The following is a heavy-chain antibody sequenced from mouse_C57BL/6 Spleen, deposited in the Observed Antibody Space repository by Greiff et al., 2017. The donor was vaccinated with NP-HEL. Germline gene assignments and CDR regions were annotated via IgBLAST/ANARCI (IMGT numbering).Heavy chain of an antibody. CDR3: ARGRTGTEAWFAY. Sequence: QVQLQQPGAELVRPGSSVKLSCKASGYTFTSYWMHWVKQRPIQGLEWIGNIDPSDSETHYNQKFKDKATLTVDKSSSTAYMQLSSLTSEDSAVYYCARGRTGTEAWFAYWGQGTLVTVSA. CDR1: GYTFTSYW. J-gene: IGHJ3*01. D-gene: IGHD4-1*01. CDR2: IDPSDSET. V-gene: IGHV1-52*01.